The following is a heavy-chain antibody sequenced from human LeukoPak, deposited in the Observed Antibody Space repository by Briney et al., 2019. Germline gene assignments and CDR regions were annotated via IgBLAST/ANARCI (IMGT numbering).Heavy chain of an antibody. V-gene: IGHV4-59*01. CDR3: ARALEGIGYFDT. CDR1: GAPFSNDY. J-gene: IGHJ4*02. Sequence: PSETLSLTCTVSGAPFSNDYWSWVRQAPGKGLEWIGYIYHNGRTNYSPSLKSRITMSIDTSQNQFSLKLTSVTAADTAVYYCARALEGIGYFDTWGRGSLVTVSS. D-gene: IGHD3-3*01. CDR2: IYHNGRT.